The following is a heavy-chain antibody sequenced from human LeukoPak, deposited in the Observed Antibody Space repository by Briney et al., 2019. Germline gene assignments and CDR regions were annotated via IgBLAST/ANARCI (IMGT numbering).Heavy chain of an antibody. CDR2: IRSKAYGGTT. CDR1: GFTFGDYA. CDR3: SRGRRSPDS. D-gene: IGHD5-24*01. V-gene: IGHV3-49*03. Sequence: GRSLRLSCTASGFTFGDYAMGWFRQAPGKGLEWVGFIRSKAYGGTTEYAASLKGRITISRDDSKTIAYLQMSSLKTEDTAVYYCSRGRRSPDSWGQGTLVTVSS. J-gene: IGHJ5*01.